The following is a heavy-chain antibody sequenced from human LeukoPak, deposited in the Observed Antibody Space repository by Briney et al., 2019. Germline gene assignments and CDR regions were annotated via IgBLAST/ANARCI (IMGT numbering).Heavy chain of an antibody. J-gene: IGHJ4*02. Sequence: GGSLRLSCAASGFTVSSKYMTWVRQPPGKGLEWVSVIHSGGTTFYADPVKGRFTISRDNSHNKLYLQMNSLRAEDTAVYYCVRDNSGSEYWGQGTLVTVSS. CDR2: IHSGGTT. V-gene: IGHV3-66*01. D-gene: IGHD6-25*01. CDR3: VRDNSGSEY. CDR1: GFTVSSKY.